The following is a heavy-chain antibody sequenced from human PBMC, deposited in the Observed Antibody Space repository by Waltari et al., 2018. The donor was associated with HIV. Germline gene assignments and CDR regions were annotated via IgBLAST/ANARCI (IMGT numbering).Heavy chain of an antibody. V-gene: IGHV3-48*03. D-gene: IGHD3-16*02. CDR2: LTSHGGAI. J-gene: IGHJ3*02. CDR1: GFAFYPYE. CDR3: ARDDLIVRRPFGI. Sequence: DVQLVESGGELVQIGGSLRLSCAGSGFAFYPYEMNWVRQAPGNGPDLNANLTSHGGAIHYAHSIRGRFTIPSDNAKSSLYLPMNSLRGEDTAIYYCARDDLIVRRPFGIWGQGTMVT.